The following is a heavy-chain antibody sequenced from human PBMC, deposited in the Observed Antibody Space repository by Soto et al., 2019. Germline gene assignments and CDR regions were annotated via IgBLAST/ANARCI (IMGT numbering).Heavy chain of an antibody. CDR2: IHTTDGT. CDR3: GRALSSAAGLYFDF. J-gene: IGHJ4*02. Sequence: PSETLSLTCTVAGGSISSYYWSWIRQPAGKGMEGIGRIHTTDGTNYNPSLKSRVTLSIDTSNNQFSLKLSSLPAADTAVYYCGRALSSAAGLYFDFWGQGTLVTVSS. CDR1: GGSISSYY. D-gene: IGHD6-13*01. V-gene: IGHV4-4*07.